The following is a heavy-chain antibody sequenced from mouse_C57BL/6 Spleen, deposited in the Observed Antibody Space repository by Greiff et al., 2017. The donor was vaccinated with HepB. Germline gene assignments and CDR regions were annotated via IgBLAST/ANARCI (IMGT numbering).Heavy chain of an antibody. CDR1: GFTFSDYY. CDR3: ARDRANYGNHEAMDY. Sequence: EVQLVESEGGLVQPGSSMKLSCTASGFTFSDYYMAWVRQVPEKGLEWVANINYDGSSTYYLDSLKSRFIISRDNAKNILYLQMSSLKSEDTATYYCARDRANYGNHEAMDYWGQGTSVTVSS. D-gene: IGHD2-1*01. V-gene: IGHV5-16*01. J-gene: IGHJ4*01. CDR2: INYDGSST.